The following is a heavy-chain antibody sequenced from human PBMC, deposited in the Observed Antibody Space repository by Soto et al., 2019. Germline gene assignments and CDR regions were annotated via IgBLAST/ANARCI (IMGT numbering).Heavy chain of an antibody. CDR2: INPSGGST. Sequence: ASVKRYCKGSGYTFTRYYMHWVLQAPGQGLEWMGIINPSGGSTSYAQKFQGRVTMTRDTSTSTVYMELSSLRSEDTAVYYCARSTIFLYGMDVWGQGTTVTVS. V-gene: IGHV1-46*01. D-gene: IGHD3-3*01. CDR1: GYTFTRYY. CDR3: ARSTIFLYGMDV. J-gene: IGHJ6*02.